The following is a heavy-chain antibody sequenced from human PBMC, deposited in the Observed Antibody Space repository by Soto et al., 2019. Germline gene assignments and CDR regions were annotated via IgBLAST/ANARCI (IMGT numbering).Heavy chain of an antibody. CDR1: GGSISSGGYY. CDR2: IYYSGST. CDR3: ARDSYYYYGMDV. Sequence: SETLSLTCTVSGGSISSGGYYWSWIRQPPGKVLEWIGYIYYSGSTNYNPSLKSRVTISVDTSKNQFSLKLSSVTAADTAVYYCARDSYYYYGMDVWGQGTTVTVSS. J-gene: IGHJ6*02. V-gene: IGHV4-61*08.